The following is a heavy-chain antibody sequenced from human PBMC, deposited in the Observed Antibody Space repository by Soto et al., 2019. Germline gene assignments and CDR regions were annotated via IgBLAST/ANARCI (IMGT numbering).Heavy chain of an antibody. Sequence: ASVKVSCKASGSTFTSYYMHWVRQAPGQGLEWMGIINPSGGSTSYAQKFQGRVTMTRDTSTSTVYMELSSLRSEDTAVYYCARELIVATTREAFDIWGQGTMVTVSS. CDR3: ARELIVATTREAFDI. V-gene: IGHV1-46*03. D-gene: IGHD5-12*01. CDR1: GSTFTSYY. CDR2: INPSGGST. J-gene: IGHJ3*02.